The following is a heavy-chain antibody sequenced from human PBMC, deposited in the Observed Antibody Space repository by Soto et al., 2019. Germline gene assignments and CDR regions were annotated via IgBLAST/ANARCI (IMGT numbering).Heavy chain of an antibody. V-gene: IGHV1-3*01. Sequence: ASVKVSCKASGYLFTTYAIHWVRQAPGQTPEWMGWINAGNGNTKFTEKFHRRVTITTDRSASTAYMELASLSSEDTAVYYCELGGGSNYLAYLDPSGEGTRVTV. CDR3: ELGGGSNYLAYLDP. CDR2: INAGNGNT. J-gene: IGHJ5*02. CDR1: GYLFTTYA. D-gene: IGHD1-26*01.